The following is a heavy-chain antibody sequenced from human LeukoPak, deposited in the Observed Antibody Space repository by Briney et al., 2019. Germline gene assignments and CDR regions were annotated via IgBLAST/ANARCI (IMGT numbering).Heavy chain of an antibody. Sequence: GSLRLSCSASGFTFSNYAMSWVRQAPGKGLEWVSAINDGVGRAFYADAVRGRFTISRDNAKNSLYLQMNSLRAEDTAVYYCGIVGATDDAFDIWGQGTMVTVSS. V-gene: IGHV3-23*01. D-gene: IGHD1-26*01. J-gene: IGHJ3*02. CDR3: GIVGATDDAFDI. CDR2: INDGVGRA. CDR1: GFTFSNYA.